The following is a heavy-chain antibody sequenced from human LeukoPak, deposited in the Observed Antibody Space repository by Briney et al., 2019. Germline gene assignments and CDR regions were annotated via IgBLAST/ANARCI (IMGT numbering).Heavy chain of an antibody. CDR1: GFTFSSNN. CDR3: ARGLSSGLPFDY. V-gene: IGHV3-21*01. Sequence: PGGSLRLSCAASGFTFSSNNMNWVRQAPGKGLGWVSSISSSSIYIYYADSVKGRFTISRDNAKKSLYLQMNSLRAEDTAVYYCARGLSSGLPFDYWGQGTLVTVSS. CDR2: ISSSSIYI. J-gene: IGHJ4*02. D-gene: IGHD6-19*01.